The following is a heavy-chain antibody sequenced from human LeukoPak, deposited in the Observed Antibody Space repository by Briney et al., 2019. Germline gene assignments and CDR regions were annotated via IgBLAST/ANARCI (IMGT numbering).Heavy chain of an antibody. V-gene: IGHV1-69*13. D-gene: IGHD4-23*01. CDR1: GGTFSSYA. J-gene: IGHJ5*02. CDR3: ARDNSVEDTAWWFDP. Sequence: ASVKLPCKASGGTFSSYAISWVRQAAGQGLEWMGGIIPIFGTANYAQKFQGRVTTTADESTSTAYRELTILRAEAAAFYYCARDNSVEDTAWWFDPWGQGTLVSVSS. CDR2: IIPIFGTA.